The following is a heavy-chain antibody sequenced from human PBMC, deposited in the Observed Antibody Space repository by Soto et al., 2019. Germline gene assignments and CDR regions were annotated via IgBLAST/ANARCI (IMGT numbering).Heavy chain of an antibody. J-gene: IGHJ4*02. CDR2: INAGNGNT. CDR3: ARSIVVVTALDY. V-gene: IGHV1-3*05. Sequence: QVQLVQSGAEEKKPGASVKVSCKASGYTFTSYAMHWVRQAPGQRLEWMGWINAGNGNTKYSQKFQGGVSITRDRSASTAYMELRGLRSEETAVYYCARSIVVVTALDYWGQGTLVTVSS. CDR1: GYTFTSYA. D-gene: IGHD2-21*02.